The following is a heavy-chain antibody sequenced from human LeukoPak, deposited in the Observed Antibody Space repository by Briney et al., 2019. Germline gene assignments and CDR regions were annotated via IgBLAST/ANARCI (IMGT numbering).Heavy chain of an antibody. CDR2: ISNSGDST. CDR3: AKDYGRYRGCS. Sequence: GGSLRLSCAASGFSFSSHAMSWVRQAPGKGLEWVSAISNSGDSTYYVDSVRGRFTISRDNSKTTLYLQMNSLRDEDTAVNNCAKDYGRYRGCSWGQGILVTVSS. CDR1: GFSFSSHA. V-gene: IGHV3-23*01. D-gene: IGHD1-26*01. J-gene: IGHJ5*02.